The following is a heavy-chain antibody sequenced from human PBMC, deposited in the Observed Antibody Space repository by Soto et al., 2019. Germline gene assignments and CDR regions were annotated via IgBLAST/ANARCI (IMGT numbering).Heavy chain of an antibody. CDR2: IYKNGGT. CDR1: GDSINSGGHS. J-gene: IGHJ4*02. CDR3: AREGGVWGTSRRTNPYYYDF. V-gene: IGHV4-30-4*01. D-gene: IGHD3-16*01. Sequence: SETLSLTCSVSGDSINSGGHSWNWIRQPPGKRLEWIGYIYKNGGTYYNPSLTSRVIMSVDTSKNQFSLRLTSVTAEDTAVYYCAREGGVWGTSRRTNPYYYDFWGRGTLVTVSS.